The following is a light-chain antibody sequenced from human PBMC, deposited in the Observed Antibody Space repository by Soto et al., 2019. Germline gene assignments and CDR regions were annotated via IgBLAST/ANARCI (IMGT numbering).Light chain of an antibody. J-gene: IGLJ1*01. CDR1: SSDVGGYNY. V-gene: IGLV2-14*01. Sequence: QSVLTQPASLSGSPVQAITISCTGTSSDVGGYNYVSWYQQYPGRVPKLLIYKVSNRPSGISNRFSGSKSGKTASLTISGLQAEDEAEYFCTSQTQGRRYVLGSGNKVTLL. CDR2: KVS. CDR3: TSQTQGRRYV.